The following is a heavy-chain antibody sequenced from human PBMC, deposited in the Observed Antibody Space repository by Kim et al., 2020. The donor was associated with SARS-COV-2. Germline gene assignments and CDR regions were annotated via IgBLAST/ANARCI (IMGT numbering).Heavy chain of an antibody. V-gene: IGHV3-11*01. D-gene: IGHD3-16*02. Sequence: GGSLRLSCAASGFTFSDYYMSWIRQAPGKGLEWVSYISSSGSTIYYADSVKGRFTISRDNAKNSLYLQVNSLRAEDTAVYYCARAPRIMITFGGVIATKTPYYFDYWGQGTLVTVSS. J-gene: IGHJ4*02. CDR1: GFTFSDYY. CDR2: ISSSGSTI. CDR3: ARAPRIMITFGGVIATKTPYYFDY.